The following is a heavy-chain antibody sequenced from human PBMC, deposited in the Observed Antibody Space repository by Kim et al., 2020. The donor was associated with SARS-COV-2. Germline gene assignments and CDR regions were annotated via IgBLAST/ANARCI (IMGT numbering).Heavy chain of an antibody. J-gene: IGHJ4*02. CDR2: ISYDGSNK. CDR1: GFTFSSYG. CDR3: AKADGDYGKYYFDY. D-gene: IGHD4-17*01. Sequence: GGSLRLSCAASGFTFSSYGMHWVRQAPGKGLEWVAVISYDGSNKYYADSVKGRFTISRDNSKNTLYLQMNSLRAEDTAVYYCAKADGDYGKYYFDYWGQGTLVTVSS. V-gene: IGHV3-30*18.